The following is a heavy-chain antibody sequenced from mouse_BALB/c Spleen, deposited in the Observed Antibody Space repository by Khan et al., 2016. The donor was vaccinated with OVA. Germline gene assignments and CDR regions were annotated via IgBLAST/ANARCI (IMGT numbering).Heavy chain of an antibody. V-gene: IGHV1S29*02. CDR2: IYPYHGGI. D-gene: IGHD2-4*01. CDR3: ARSRGPGYDYCFDY. J-gene: IGHJ2*01. Sequence: VQLQQSGPELVKPGASGKISCKASGYTFTDYNMHWVKQSHGKSLEWIGYIYPYHGGIGYNPKFKNKATLTVDNSSNTALMDIRSLTSEDSAVYYCARSRGPGYDYCFDYWGQGTTLTVSS. CDR1: GYTFTDYN.